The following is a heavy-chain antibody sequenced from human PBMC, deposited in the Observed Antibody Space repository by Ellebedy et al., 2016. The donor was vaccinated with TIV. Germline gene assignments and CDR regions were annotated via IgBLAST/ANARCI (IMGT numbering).Heavy chain of an antibody. Sequence: AASVKVSCKVSGYSLTELSMHWVRQVPGKGLEWMGVFDPEDGETIYAQKFQGRVTMTEDTSTETAYMELSSLSSEDTAVYYCATSGPPGYCSSISCYNYFYGMDVWGQGTTVTVSS. CDR2: FDPEDGET. V-gene: IGHV1-24*01. CDR3: ATSGPPGYCSSISCYNYFYGMDV. CDR1: GYSLTELS. D-gene: IGHD2-2*01. J-gene: IGHJ6*02.